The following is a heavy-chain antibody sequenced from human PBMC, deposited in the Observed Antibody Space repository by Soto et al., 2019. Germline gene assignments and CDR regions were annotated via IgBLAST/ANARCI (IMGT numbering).Heavy chain of an antibody. D-gene: IGHD6-19*01. CDR3: ARGVGIAVAGTLPPDY. CDR1: GYTFTSYD. CDR2: MNPNSGNT. V-gene: IGHV1-8*01. J-gene: IGHJ4*02. Sequence: VASVKVSCKASGYTFTSYDINWVRQATGQGLEWMGWMNPNSGNTGYAQKFQGRVTMTRNTSISTAYMELSSLRSEDTAVYYCARGVGIAVAGTLPPDYWGQGTLVTVSS.